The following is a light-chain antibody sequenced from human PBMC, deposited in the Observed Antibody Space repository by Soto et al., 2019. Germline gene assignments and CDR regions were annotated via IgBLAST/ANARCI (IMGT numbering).Light chain of an antibody. CDR2: DAS. J-gene: IGKJ4*01. CDR1: QSVSSY. Sequence: EIVLTQSPATLSLSPGERATLSCRASQSVSSYLAWYQQKPGQAPRLLIYDASNRATGTPARFSGSGSGTDFTLTISSLESEDFAVYYCQQRSIWPLTFGGGTKVEIK. V-gene: IGKV3-11*01. CDR3: QQRSIWPLT.